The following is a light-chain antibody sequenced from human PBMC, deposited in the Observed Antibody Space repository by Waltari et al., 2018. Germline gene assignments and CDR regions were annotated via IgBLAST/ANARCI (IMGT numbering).Light chain of an antibody. CDR2: YDS. V-gene: IGLV3-21*04. J-gene: IGLJ1*01. Sequence: SYVVTQPPSVSVAPGETARITWGGDNIGSYSVHWYQQRPGQAPILIMRYDSDRPSGIPDRFSGFNSGNTATLTISRVEAGDEADYYCHVWHAALDPGVFGSGTEVTVL. CDR1: NIGSYS. CDR3: HVWHAALDPGV.